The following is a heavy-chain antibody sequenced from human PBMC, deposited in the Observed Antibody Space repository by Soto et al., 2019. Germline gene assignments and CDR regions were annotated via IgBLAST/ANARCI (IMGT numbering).Heavy chain of an antibody. CDR2: ISGSGDST. Sequence: EVQLLESGGVLVQPGGSLRLSCTASGFTFSNYAMSWVRQAPGKGLEWVSTISGSGDSTNYADAVKGQFAISMDNSNKMLYVQMDSRRGEDTVVYYCPKENRRGDCTGGICYGYFDYWGQGTLVTVSS. J-gene: IGHJ4*02. CDR3: PKENRRGDCTGGICYGYFDY. D-gene: IGHD2-15*01. V-gene: IGHV3-23*01. CDR1: GFTFSNYA.